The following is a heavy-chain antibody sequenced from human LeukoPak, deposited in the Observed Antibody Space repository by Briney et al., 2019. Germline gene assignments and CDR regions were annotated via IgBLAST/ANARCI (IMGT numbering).Heavy chain of an antibody. V-gene: IGHV4-4*07. CDR3: ARDGARYCSSTSCYYYMDV. Sequence: SETLSLTCTVSGGSIHSYWSWIRQPAGKGLEWIGRISGSGTITYNPALQSRLTISIDTSKNQFSLKLSSVTAADTAVYYCARDGARYCSSTSCYYYMDVWGKGTTVTISS. CDR1: GGSIHSY. D-gene: IGHD2-2*01. J-gene: IGHJ6*03. CDR2: ISGSGTI.